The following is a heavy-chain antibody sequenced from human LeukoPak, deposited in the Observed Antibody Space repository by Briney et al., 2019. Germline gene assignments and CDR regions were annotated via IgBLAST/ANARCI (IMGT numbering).Heavy chain of an antibody. CDR1: GFIFSSYA. Sequence: GGSLRLSCGASGFIFSSYAMSWVRQAPGKGLEWVSAISGSGDSTDYADSVKGRFTISRDNSKNTLYLQMNSLRAEDTAVYYCAKELRPYDSSGPDYWGQGTLVTVSS. D-gene: IGHD3-22*01. CDR3: AKELRPYDSSGPDY. V-gene: IGHV3-23*01. CDR2: ISGSGDST. J-gene: IGHJ4*02.